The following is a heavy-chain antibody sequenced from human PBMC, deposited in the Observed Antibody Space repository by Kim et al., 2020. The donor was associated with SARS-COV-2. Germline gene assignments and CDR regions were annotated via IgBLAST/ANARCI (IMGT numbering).Heavy chain of an antibody. J-gene: IGHJ6*02. CDR3: AREVRVPAALEGYYFSGMDV. CDR2: IKQDGSET. D-gene: IGHD2-2*01. V-gene: IGHV3-7*01. Sequence: GGSLRLSCATSGVSFTSYWMSWVRQVPGKGLEWMANIKQDGSETYYVDSVKGRFTISRDNAKNSLYLQMSSLRAEDTAVYHCAREVRVPAALEGYYFSGMDVWGQGTTVTVSS. CDR1: GVSFTSYW.